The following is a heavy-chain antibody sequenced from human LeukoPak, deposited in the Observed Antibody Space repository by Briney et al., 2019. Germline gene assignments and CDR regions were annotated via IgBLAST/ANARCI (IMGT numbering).Heavy chain of an antibody. CDR3: ARRIIVVVPAATSWFDP. D-gene: IGHD2-2*01. Sequence: SETLSLTCTVSGGSISNYYWSWIRQPPGKGLEWIGYISYSGSTNNNPSLKSRATISVDTTKNQFSLKLSSVTAADTAVYYCARRIIVVVPAATSWFDPWGQGTLVTVSS. CDR2: ISYSGST. CDR1: GGSISNYY. J-gene: IGHJ5*02. V-gene: IGHV4-59*08.